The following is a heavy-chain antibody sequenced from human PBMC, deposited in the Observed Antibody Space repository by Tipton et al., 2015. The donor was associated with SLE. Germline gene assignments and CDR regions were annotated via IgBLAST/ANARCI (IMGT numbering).Heavy chain of an antibody. V-gene: IGHV3-23*01. CDR2: ISGGGDST. Sequence: GSLRLSCAGSGFIVSDFFMNWVRLAPGKGLEWVSVISGGGDSTNYADSVKGRFTISRDNSKNMLYLQMNFLRGEDTAVYYCVPRQVDFDHWGQGTLVTVSS. CDR1: GFIVSDFF. CDR3: VPRQVDFDH. J-gene: IGHJ4*02. D-gene: IGHD2-15*01.